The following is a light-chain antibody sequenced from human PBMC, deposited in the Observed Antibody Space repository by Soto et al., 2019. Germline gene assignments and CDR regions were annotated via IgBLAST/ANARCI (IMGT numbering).Light chain of an antibody. CDR3: EAWDGSLNVVL. J-gene: IGLJ2*01. V-gene: IGLV1-44*01. Sequence: QSVLTQPPSASGTPGQRVTISCSGSNSNIGTNTVNWYQHLPGSAHKLLIYSNNQRPSGVPDRFSGSKSGTSASLAISGLQPDDEAYYYCEAWDGSLNVVLFGGGTKVTVL. CDR2: SNN. CDR1: NSNIGTNT.